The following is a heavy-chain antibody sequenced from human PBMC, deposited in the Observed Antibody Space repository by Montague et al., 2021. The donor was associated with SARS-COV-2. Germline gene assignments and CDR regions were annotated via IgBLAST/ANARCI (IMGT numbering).Heavy chain of an antibody. J-gene: IGHJ5*02. CDR3: ARQILTMVRGVPRNWFDP. D-gene: IGHD3-10*01. CDR1: GFTVSSNY. CDR2: IYSSGST. Sequence: SLRLSCAASGFTVSSNYMTWVRQAPGKGLECVSLIYSSGSTFYADSVQGRFTISRDNSNNTLYLHMNSLRAEDTAVYYCARQILTMVRGVPRNWFDPWGQGTLVTVSS. V-gene: IGHV3-66*04.